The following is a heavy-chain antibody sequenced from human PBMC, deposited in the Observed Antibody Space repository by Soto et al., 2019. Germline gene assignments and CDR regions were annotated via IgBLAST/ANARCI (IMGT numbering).Heavy chain of an antibody. V-gene: IGHV1-69*13. Sequence: ASVKVSCKASGGTFSSYAISWVRQAPGQGLEWMGGIIPIFGTANYAQKFQGRVTITADESTSTAYMELSSLRSEDTAVYYCARDLRVRKELRTLKGFDPWGQGTLVTVSS. J-gene: IGHJ5*02. CDR3: ARDLRVRKELRTLKGFDP. CDR2: IIPIFGTA. CDR1: GGTFSSYA. D-gene: IGHD1-26*01.